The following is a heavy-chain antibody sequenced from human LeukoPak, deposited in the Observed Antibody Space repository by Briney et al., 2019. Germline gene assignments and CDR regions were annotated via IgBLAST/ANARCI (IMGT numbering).Heavy chain of an antibody. CDR3: AKGIRARTDY. D-gene: IGHD1-14*01. Sequence: GGSLRLSCAASGFTFSSYGMHWVRQAPGKGLEWVSVIYSGGSTYYADSVKGRFTISRDNSKNTLYLQMNSLRAEDTAVYYCAKGIRARTDYWGQGTLVTVSS. J-gene: IGHJ4*02. CDR1: GFTFSSYG. CDR2: IYSGGST. V-gene: IGHV3-NL1*01.